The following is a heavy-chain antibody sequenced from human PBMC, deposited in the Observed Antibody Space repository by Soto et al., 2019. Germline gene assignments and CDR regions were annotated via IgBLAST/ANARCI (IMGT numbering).Heavy chain of an antibody. Sequence: EVQLVESGGGLVKPGGSLRLSCVASGFTFSGYSINLVRQAPGKGLEWVSYISGPSIYIYYADSVKGRFTISRDNAKSAAYLQMNSLSGEDTAVYYCAIGFRNGFNVWGQGTTVSVSS. D-gene: IGHD2-8*01. V-gene: IGHV3-21*01. CDR3: AIGFRNGFNV. CDR2: ISGPSIYI. J-gene: IGHJ6*02. CDR1: GFTFSGYS.